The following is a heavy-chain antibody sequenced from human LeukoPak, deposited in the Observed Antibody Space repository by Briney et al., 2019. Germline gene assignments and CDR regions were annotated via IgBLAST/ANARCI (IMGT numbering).Heavy chain of an antibody. CDR1: GGSISSYY. J-gene: IGHJ3*02. Sequence: AETLSLTCTLSGGSISSYYWSWTRHPRGEGLEWIGYMYYKGSTNYNPSLKSRVTISVDTSKNQFSLKLSSVTAADKAVYYCARDPAGYYDSSGYYPGAFDIWGQGTMVTVSS. CDR2: MYYKGST. D-gene: IGHD3-22*01. CDR3: ARDPAGYYDSSGYYPGAFDI. V-gene: IGHV4-59*01.